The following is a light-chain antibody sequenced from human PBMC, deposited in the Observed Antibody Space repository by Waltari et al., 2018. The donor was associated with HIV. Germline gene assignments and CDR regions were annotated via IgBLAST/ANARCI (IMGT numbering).Light chain of an antibody. Sequence: EIVMTQSPATLSVSPGDRVTLYCRASQSVSNNLAWYQQKPGQSPRLLIYGASTRATGIPVTFSGRGSGTEFTLTISSLQSEDFAIYYCQQYNDWPLTFGGGTKVDI. V-gene: IGKV3-15*01. J-gene: IGKJ4*01. CDR2: GAS. CDR1: QSVSNN. CDR3: QQYNDWPLT.